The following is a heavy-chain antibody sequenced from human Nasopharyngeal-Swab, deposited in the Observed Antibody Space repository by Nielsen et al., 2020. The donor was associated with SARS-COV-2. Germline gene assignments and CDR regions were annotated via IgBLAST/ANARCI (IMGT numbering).Heavy chain of an antibody. CDR2: ITSTSSNM. V-gene: IGHV3-21*01. D-gene: IGHD4-23*01. CDR3: SNGRWSTRLFDS. J-gene: IGHJ4*02. Sequence: LKISCAASGFPFSTYTMHWVRQAPGKGLEWVSSITSTSSNMYYADSLKGRFTISRDNAKSSLYLQVNSLRAEDTAVYYCSNGRWSTRLFDSWGQGTLVTVSS. CDR1: GFPFSTYT.